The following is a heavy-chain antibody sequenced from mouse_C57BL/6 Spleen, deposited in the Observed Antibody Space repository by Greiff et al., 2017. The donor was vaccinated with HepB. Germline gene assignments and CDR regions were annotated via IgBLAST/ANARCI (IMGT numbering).Heavy chain of an antibody. CDR1: GYTFTSYW. CDR3: ARYDGYYVAY. Sequence: QVQLQQPGAELVMPGASVKLSCKASGYTFTSYWMHWVKQRPGQGLEWIGEIDPSDSYTNYNQKFKGKSTLTVDKSSSTAYMQLSSLTSEDSAVYYCARYDGYYVAYWGQGTLVTVSA. CDR2: IDPSDSYT. V-gene: IGHV1-69*01. J-gene: IGHJ3*01. D-gene: IGHD2-3*01.